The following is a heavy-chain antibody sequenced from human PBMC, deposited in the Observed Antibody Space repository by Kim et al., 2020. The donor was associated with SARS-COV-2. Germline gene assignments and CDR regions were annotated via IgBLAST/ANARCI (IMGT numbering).Heavy chain of an antibody. CDR3: ARAFPPRVRGVNWLDP. V-gene: IGHV4-31*03. Sequence: SETLSLTCTVSGGSISSGNYYWSWIRQHPTKGLECFGYIYYSGSTYYNPSFQGRVTMSVDTSKNQFSLKLTSVTAADTALYYCARAFPPRVRGVNWLDP. D-gene: IGHD3-10*01. CDR2: IYYSGST. J-gene: IGHJ5*02. CDR1: GGSISSGNYY.